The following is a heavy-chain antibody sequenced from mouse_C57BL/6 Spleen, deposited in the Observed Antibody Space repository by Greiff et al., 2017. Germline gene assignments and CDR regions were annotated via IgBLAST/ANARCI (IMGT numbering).Heavy chain of an antibody. V-gene: IGHV1-82*01. CDR1: GYAFSSSW. J-gene: IGHJ4*01. CDR3: AREGWFYAMDY. D-gene: IGHD1-1*02. CDR2: IYPGDGDT. Sequence: QVQLQQSGPELVKPGASVKISCKASGYAFSSSWMNWVKQRPGKGLEWIGRIYPGDGDTKYNGKFKGKATLTEDKSSSKAYMQLRSLTSEASAVYFCAREGWFYAMDYWGQGTTVTVSS.